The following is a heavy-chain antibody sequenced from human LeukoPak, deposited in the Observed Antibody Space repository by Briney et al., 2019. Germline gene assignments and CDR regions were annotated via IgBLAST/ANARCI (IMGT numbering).Heavy chain of an antibody. CDR3: ARCRTTVTAMPGY. CDR2: INKDESEK. CDR1: GFTFSSYC. J-gene: IGHJ4*02. Sequence: GGSLRISCAASGFTFSSYCMSWVRQAPGKGLEWVANINKDESEKYYVDSVKGRFTISRDNAKNSLYLQMNSLRAEDTAVYYCARCRTTVTAMPGYWGQGTLVTVSS. D-gene: IGHD4-17*01. V-gene: IGHV3-7*03.